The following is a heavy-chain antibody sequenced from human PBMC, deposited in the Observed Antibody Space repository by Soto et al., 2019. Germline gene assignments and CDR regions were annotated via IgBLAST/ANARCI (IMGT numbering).Heavy chain of an antibody. CDR2: INHSGST. Sequence: SSETLSLTCAVYGGSFSGYYWSWIRQPPGKGLEWIGEINHSGSTNYNPSLKSRVTISVDTSKNQFSLKLSSVTAADTAVYYCARGTRGYSYGSLRGLTWFDPWGQGTLVTVSS. CDR3: ARGTRGYSYGSLRGLTWFDP. J-gene: IGHJ5*02. D-gene: IGHD5-18*01. CDR1: GGSFSGYY. V-gene: IGHV4-34*01.